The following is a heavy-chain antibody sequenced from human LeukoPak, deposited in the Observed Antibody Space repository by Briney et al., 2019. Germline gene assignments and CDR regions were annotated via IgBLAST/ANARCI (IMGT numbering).Heavy chain of an antibody. D-gene: IGHD1-26*01. CDR3: ARSAVGTSCCTAVDY. Sequence: GGSLRVSCEASGFSFTTFDMSWVRQAPGKGLEWVSVISASGATHYADSVNGRFTISRDNSKNTLYLQMNSLRAEDTAEYYCARSAVGTSCCTAVDYWGQGTLVTVSS. CDR1: GFSFTTFD. J-gene: IGHJ4*02. V-gene: IGHV3-23*01. CDR2: ISASGAT.